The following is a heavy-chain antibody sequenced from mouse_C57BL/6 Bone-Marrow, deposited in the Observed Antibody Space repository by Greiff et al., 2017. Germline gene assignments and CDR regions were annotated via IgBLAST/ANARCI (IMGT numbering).Heavy chain of an antibody. V-gene: IGHV1-50*01. Sequence: QVQLQQPGAELVKPGASVKLSCKASGYTFTSYWMQWVNQRPGQGLEWIGEIDPSDSYTNYNQKFKGKATLTVDTSSSTAYMQLSSLTSEDSAVYYCARDYSPYYYAMDYWGQGTSVTVSS. CDR1: GYTFTSYW. CDR2: IDPSDSYT. J-gene: IGHJ4*01. D-gene: IGHD2-12*01. CDR3: ARDYSPYYYAMDY.